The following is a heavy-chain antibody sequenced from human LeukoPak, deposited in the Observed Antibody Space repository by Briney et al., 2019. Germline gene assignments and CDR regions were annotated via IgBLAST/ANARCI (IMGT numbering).Heavy chain of an antibody. D-gene: IGHD3-3*01. CDR1: GYRFTSYW. CDR3: ARRLDYDFWSGYHGFDP. CDR2: IYPGDSDT. V-gene: IGHV5-51*01. Sequence: GESLKISCKASGYRFTSYWIGWVGQMPGKGLEWMGIIYPGDSDTRYSPSFQGQVTISADKSISTAYLQWSSLKASDTAMYYCARRLDYDFWSGYHGFDPWGQGTLVTVSS. J-gene: IGHJ5*02.